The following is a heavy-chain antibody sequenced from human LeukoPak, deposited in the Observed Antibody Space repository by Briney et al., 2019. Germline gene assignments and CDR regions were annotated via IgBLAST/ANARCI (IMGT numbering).Heavy chain of an antibody. CDR2: VRSDGSST. CDR1: GFTFSSYA. CDR3: VKTVYGSESSFFDY. D-gene: IGHD3-10*01. Sequence: GGSLRLSCATSGFTFSSYARSWGGQAPGKGLEYVSAVRSDGSSTYYADSVKGRFTISRDNSKNMLYLQMSGLRAEDTAVYYCVKTVYGSESSFFDYWGQGALVTVSS. V-gene: IGHV3-64D*06. J-gene: IGHJ4*02.